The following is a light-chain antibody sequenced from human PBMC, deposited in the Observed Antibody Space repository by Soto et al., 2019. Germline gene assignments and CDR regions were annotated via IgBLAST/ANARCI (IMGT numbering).Light chain of an antibody. CDR1: HSVDSN. CDR3: LQDFSYPRT. Sequence: EIVVTQSPATLSLSPGERATLSCRASHSVDSNLAWYQQRPGQAPRLLISGVSTRATGIPARFSGSGSGTEFSLTISSLQPDDFATYYCLQDFSYPRTFGQGTKVEIK. V-gene: IGKV3-15*01. CDR2: GVS. J-gene: IGKJ1*01.